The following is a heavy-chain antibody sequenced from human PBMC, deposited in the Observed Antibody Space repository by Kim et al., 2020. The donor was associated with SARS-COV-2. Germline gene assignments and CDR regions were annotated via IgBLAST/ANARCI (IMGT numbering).Heavy chain of an antibody. CDR1: GFTFADAW. CDR2: IKSKRNGETT. Sequence: GGSLRLSCAASGFTFADAWTSWVRQAPGEGLEWVGRIKSKRNGETTDYAAPVKGRFTISRDDSRNMLYLQLTSLKTEDTGVYFCVSGKDYMLRGASRVYYFDCWGQGTQVTVSS. CDR3: VSGKDYMLRGASRVYYFDC. V-gene: IGHV3-15*05. D-gene: IGHD3-10*01. J-gene: IGHJ4*02.